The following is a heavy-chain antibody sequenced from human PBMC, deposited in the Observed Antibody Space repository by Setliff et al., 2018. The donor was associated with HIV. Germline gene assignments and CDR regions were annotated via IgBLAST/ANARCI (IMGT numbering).Heavy chain of an antibody. D-gene: IGHD4-17*01. CDR3: ARALYGDYGGDLNWLDP. CDR2: IKTDSGSP. J-gene: IGHJ5*02. Sequence: ASVKVSCKASGYSFSNYAINWVRQAPGQGLEWMGWIKTDSGSPTYAQGFTGRFVFSVDTSVTTAYLQISSLKAEDTAVYYCARALYGDYGGDLNWLDPWGQGTLV. CDR1: GYSFSNYA. V-gene: IGHV7-4-1*02.